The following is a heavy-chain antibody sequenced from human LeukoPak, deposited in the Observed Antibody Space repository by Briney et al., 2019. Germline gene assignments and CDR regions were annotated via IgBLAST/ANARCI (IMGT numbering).Heavy chain of an antibody. V-gene: IGHV1-2*02. CDR1: GYTFTGYY. Sequence: ASVKVSCKASGYTFTGYYMHWVRQAPGQGLEWMGWINPNSGGTNYAQKFQGRVTTTRDTSISTAYMELSRLRSDDTAVYYCARDGYYYDSSQVYAFDIWGQGTMVTVSS. J-gene: IGHJ3*02. CDR3: ARDGYYYDSSQVYAFDI. CDR2: INPNSGGT. D-gene: IGHD3-22*01.